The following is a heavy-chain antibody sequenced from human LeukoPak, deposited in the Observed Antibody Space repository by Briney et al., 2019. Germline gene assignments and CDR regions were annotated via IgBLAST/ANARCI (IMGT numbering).Heavy chain of an antibody. Sequence: ASVKVSCKASGYTFTSYGISWVRQAPGQGLEWMGWISAYNGNTNYAQKFQGRVTMTRDTSINTAYMELSSLRSDDTAVYYCARGPAANLYSGSYPTSVDYWGQGTLVTVSS. D-gene: IGHD1-26*01. CDR3: ARGPAANLYSGSYPTSVDY. J-gene: IGHJ4*02. V-gene: IGHV1-18*01. CDR2: ISAYNGNT. CDR1: GYTFTSYG.